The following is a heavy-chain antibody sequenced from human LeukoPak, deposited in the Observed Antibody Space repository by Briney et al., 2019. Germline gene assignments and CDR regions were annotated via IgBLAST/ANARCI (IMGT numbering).Heavy chain of an antibody. Sequence: GGSLRLTCAASGFTFSSYSMNWVRQAPGKGLEWVSSISSSSSSYISYADSVKGRFTISRDNAKNSLYLQMNSLRAEDTAVYYCARDRDGIALIRDRTYYYMDVWGKGTTVTVSS. J-gene: IGHJ6*03. CDR2: ISSSSSSYI. V-gene: IGHV3-21*06. CDR1: GFTFSSYS. D-gene: IGHD3-10*01. CDR3: ARDRDGIALIRDRTYYYMDV.